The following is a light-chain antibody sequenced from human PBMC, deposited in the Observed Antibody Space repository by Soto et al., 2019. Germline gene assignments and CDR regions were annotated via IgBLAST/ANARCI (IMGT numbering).Light chain of an antibody. CDR3: CSYAGRDVL. V-gene: IGLV2-23*01. CDR2: EGN. Sequence: QSALTQPASVSGSPGQSITISCSGISSDVGSHALVSWYHQHPGKAPKLIIYEGNERPSGVSGRFSGTESGNTASLTISGLQAEDEGTYPCCSYAGRDVLFGGGTKLTVL. CDR1: SSDVGSHAL. J-gene: IGLJ2*01.